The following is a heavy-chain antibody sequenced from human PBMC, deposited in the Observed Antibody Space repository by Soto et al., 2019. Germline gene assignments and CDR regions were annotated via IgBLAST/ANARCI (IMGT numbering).Heavy chain of an antibody. J-gene: IGHJ4*02. CDR1: GYTFNSYG. CDR3: ARDTTTIVVVPSY. D-gene: IGHD3-22*01. CDR2: MNTYNGIT. V-gene: IGHV1-18*01. Sequence: QVQLVQSGAEVKKPGASVRVSCKASGYTFNSYGISWVRQAPGQGLEWMGWMNTYNGITYYAQKFQGTLTMTIDTSTTTAYMELRSLTSDDTAVYYCARDTTTIVVVPSYWGQGTLVTVSS.